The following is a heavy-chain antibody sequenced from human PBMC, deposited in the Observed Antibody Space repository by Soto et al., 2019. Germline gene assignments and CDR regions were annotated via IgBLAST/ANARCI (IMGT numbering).Heavy chain of an antibody. CDR1: GYTFTTYA. CDR2: INAGNGAT. J-gene: IGHJ4*02. V-gene: IGHV1-3*01. Sequence: VSVKVSCKASGYTFTTYAMHWVRQAPGQRLEWMGWINAGNGATKYSQNFQDRVTIARDTSANTAFMELSSLRSEDTAVYYCARGSAAAGPYYFDYWAQGTLVTVSS. D-gene: IGHD6-13*01. CDR3: ARGSAAAGPYYFDY.